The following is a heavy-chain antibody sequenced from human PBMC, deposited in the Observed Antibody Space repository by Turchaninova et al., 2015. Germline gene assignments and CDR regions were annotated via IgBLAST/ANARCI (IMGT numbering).Heavy chain of an antibody. D-gene: IGHD6-6*01. CDR1: GVSISSGGSY. V-gene: IGHV4-31*11. CDR2: MYYSGTT. CDR3: ASVYSTSLGSTEYFRH. Sequence: QVQLQESGPGLVKPSQTLSLTCAVSGVSISSGGSYWSWIRQHPGKGLDGIGYMYYSGTTYYNPSLRSRLTISIDDTAYNQFSLKLTSVTDADTAVYFCASVYSTSLGSTEYFRHWGQGTQVTVSS. J-gene: IGHJ1*01.